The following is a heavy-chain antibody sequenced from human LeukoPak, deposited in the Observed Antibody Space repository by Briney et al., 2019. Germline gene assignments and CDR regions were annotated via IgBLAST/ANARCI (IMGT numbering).Heavy chain of an antibody. CDR1: GYTLTELS. V-gene: IGHV1-24*01. CDR3: ATGAIFGVVITAPFDY. Sequence: ASVKVSCKVSGYTLTELSMHWVRQAPGKGLEWMGGFDPEDGETIYAQKFQGRVTMTEDTSTDTAYMELSSLRSEDTAVYYCATGAIFGVVITAPFDYWGQGTLVTVSS. D-gene: IGHD3-3*01. CDR2: FDPEDGET. J-gene: IGHJ4*02.